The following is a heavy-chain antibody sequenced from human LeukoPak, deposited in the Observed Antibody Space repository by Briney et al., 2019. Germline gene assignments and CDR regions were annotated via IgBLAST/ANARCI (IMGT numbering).Heavy chain of an antibody. V-gene: IGHV3-30*03. J-gene: IGHJ3*01. D-gene: IGHD6-25*01. CDR2: ISYDGSNK. Sequence: GGSLRLSCEASGFTFSAYAMTWVRQAPGKGLEWVAVISYDGSNKYYADSVKGRFTISRDNSKNTLYLQMNSLRAEDTAVYYCASAAPNAFDLWGQGTMVTVSS. CDR3: ASAAPNAFDL. CDR1: GFTFSAYA.